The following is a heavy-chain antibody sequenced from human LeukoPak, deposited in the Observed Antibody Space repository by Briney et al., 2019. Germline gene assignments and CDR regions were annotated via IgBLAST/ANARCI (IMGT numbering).Heavy chain of an antibody. D-gene: IGHD5-18*01. J-gene: IGHJ4*02. V-gene: IGHV3-48*01. CDR3: ARVFYTYGPYYLDY. CDR2: TDSRNTI. CDR1: GFTFSSYI. Sequence: GGSLRLSCAASGFTFSSYILTWIRQAPGKGLEWVSYTDSRNTIYYTDSVKGRFTISRDNAKNSLYLQMNSLRVEDTALYYCARVFYTYGPYYLDYWGQGTLVTVSS.